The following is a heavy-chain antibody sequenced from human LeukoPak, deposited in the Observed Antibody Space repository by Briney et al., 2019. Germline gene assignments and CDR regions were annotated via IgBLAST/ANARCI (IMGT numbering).Heavy chain of an antibody. V-gene: IGHV1-18*01. J-gene: IGHJ5*02. D-gene: IGHD4-23*01. CDR2: ISTYNGHT. CDR3: ARDHAAGWELPLNWFDP. CDR1: GYTLTNYG. Sequence: ASVKVSCKASGYTLTNYGINWVRQAPGQGLEWMGWISTYNGHTNYAQTLQGRVTMTTDTSTSTAYMELRSLRSDDTAVYYCARDHAAGWELPLNWFDPWGQGTLVTVS.